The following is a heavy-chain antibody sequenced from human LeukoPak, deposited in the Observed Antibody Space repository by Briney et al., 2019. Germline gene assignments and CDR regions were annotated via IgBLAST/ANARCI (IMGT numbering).Heavy chain of an antibody. Sequence: GGSLRLSCAASGFTFSDFYMGWIRQSPGKGLEWVSYISSSGGTIYYADSVKGRFTISRDNAKNSLLLQMNSLRAEDTAVYYCAKALRITMVRGAQDYWGQGTLVTVSS. V-gene: IGHV3-11*01. CDR3: AKALRITMVRGAQDY. CDR2: ISSSGGTI. D-gene: IGHD3-10*01. CDR1: GFTFSDFY. J-gene: IGHJ4*02.